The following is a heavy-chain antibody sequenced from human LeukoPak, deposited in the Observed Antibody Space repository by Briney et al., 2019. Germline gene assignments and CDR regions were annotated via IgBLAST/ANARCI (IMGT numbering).Heavy chain of an antibody. CDR3: ASQILNWGHAFDI. CDR2: IYYSGNT. V-gene: IGHV4-39*07. CDR1: GGSISSSSYY. J-gene: IGHJ3*02. Sequence: SETLSLTCTVSGGSISSSSYYWGWIRQPPGKGLEWIGSIYYSGNTYYNPSLKSRVTISVGTSKNQFSLKLSSVTAADTAVYYCASQILNWGHAFDIWGQGTMVTVSS. D-gene: IGHD2-8*02.